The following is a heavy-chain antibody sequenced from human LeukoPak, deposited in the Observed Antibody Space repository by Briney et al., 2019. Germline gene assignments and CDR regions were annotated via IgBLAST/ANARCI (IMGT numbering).Heavy chain of an antibody. CDR3: VRHYRPPQDSRAAKPTGYYYYYMDV. D-gene: IGHD3-16*02. V-gene: IGHV5-51*01. J-gene: IGHJ6*03. CDR1: GSTFPIYW. Sequence: GASLKISCQGSGSTFPIYWIGWVRQTPGKGLEWMGIIYPSDSHTIYSPSFQGQVTVSADKSISTAYLQWSSLKASDTAIYYCVRHYRPPQDSRAAKPTGYYYYYMDVWGTGTTVIVSS. CDR2: IYPSDSHT.